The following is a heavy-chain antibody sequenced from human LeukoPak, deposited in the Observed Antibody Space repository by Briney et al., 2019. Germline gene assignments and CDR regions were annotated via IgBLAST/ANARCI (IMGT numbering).Heavy chain of an antibody. CDR3: ARFVSGVVVVPAAAGCYYFDY. CDR1: GYSISSGYY. J-gene: IGHJ4*02. CDR2: IYHSGST. V-gene: IGHV4-38-2*01. Sequence: KPSETLSLXCAVSGYSISSGYYWGWIRQPPGKGLEWIGSIYHSGSTYYNPSLKSRVTISVDTSKNQFSLKLSSVTAADTAVYYCARFVSGVVVVPAAAGCYYFDYWGQGTLVTVSS. D-gene: IGHD2-2*01.